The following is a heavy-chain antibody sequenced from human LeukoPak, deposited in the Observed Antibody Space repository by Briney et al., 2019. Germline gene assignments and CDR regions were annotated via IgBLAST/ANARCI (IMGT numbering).Heavy chain of an antibody. V-gene: IGHV3-30*01. D-gene: IGHD3-10*01. CDR2: ISYDGSNK. Sequence: HPGGSLRLSCAASGFTFSSYAMPWVRQAPGKGLEWVAVISYDGSNKYYAASVKGRFTISGDNSKNTLYLQMNSRRAEDTALYYWARTEWYYPAAFDIWGQGTMVTVSS. CDR3: ARTEWYYPAAFDI. J-gene: IGHJ3*02. CDR1: GFTFSSYA.